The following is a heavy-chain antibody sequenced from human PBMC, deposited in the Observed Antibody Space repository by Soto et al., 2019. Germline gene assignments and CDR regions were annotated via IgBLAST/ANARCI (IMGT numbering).Heavy chain of an antibody. J-gene: IGHJ5*02. CDR2: IYYSGST. D-gene: IGHD2-2*01. CDR1: GGSISSSSYY. CDR3: ASALKGVPAVINWFDP. Sequence: QLQLQESGPGLVKPSETLSLTCTVSGGSISSSSYYWGWIRQPPGKGLEWIGSIYYSGSTYYNPSLKSRVTISVDTSKNQFALKLSSVTAADTAVYYCASALKGVPAVINWFDPWGQGTLVTVSS. V-gene: IGHV4-39*01.